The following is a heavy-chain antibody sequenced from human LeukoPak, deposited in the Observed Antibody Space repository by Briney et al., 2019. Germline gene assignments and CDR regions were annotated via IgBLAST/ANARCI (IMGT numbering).Heavy chain of an antibody. J-gene: IGHJ4*02. D-gene: IGHD2-8*01. CDR1: GFTFSRYW. CDR2: INTDGSST. CDR3: AKDRKWYYYDS. V-gene: IGHV3-74*01. Sequence: GGSLRLSCAAYGFTFSRYWMHWVRQAPGKGLVWVSRINTDGSSTDYADSVKGRFTMSRDNSKNTLFVQMNSLRPEDTAVYYCAKDRKWYYYDSWGQGTLVTVSS.